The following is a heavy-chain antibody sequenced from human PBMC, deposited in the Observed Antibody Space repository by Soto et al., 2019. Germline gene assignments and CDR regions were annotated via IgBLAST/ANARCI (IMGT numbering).Heavy chain of an antibody. J-gene: IGHJ4*02. V-gene: IGHV3-48*02. Sequence: GGSLRLPCAASGFPFSSYSRNWGRQAPGKGRGWVSYISSSSSTIYYADSVKGRLTISRDNAKNSLYLQMNSLIDEDTAVYYCARWPYYFDSSGYFGPFDDWGQGTLVTVSS. CDR1: GFPFSSYS. CDR3: ARWPYYFDSSGYFGPFDD. D-gene: IGHD3-22*01. CDR2: ISSSSSTI.